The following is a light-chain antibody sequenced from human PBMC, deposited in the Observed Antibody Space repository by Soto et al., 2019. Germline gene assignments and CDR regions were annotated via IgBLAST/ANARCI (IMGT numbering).Light chain of an antibody. J-gene: IGLJ1*01. CDR1: SSDVGDYNY. V-gene: IGLV2-14*01. CDR3: CTFAGRYSYV. CDR2: EVS. Sequence: QSALTQPASVSGSPGQSITISCTGTSSDVGDYNYVSWYQQHPGKAPKLMIYEVSNRPSGVSNRFSGSKSGNTASLTISGLQAEDEADYYCCTFAGRYSYVFGSGTKVTVL.